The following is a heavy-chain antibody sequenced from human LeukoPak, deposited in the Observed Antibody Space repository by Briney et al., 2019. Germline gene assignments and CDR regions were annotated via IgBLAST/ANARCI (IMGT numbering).Heavy chain of an antibody. V-gene: IGHV3-15*07. CDR2: IKSKADGGTI. CDR3: TTLGSITTASMGGY. Sequence: GGPRRLSCVASHFALNNAWVISDRQAPGKGLEWVSRIKSKADGGTIDYAAPVKGRFTISRDDSKNTLYLQMNSLRTEDTAFYYCTTLGSITTASMGGYWGQGTLVTVSS. J-gene: IGHJ4*02. CDR1: HFALNNAW. D-gene: IGHD6-13*01.